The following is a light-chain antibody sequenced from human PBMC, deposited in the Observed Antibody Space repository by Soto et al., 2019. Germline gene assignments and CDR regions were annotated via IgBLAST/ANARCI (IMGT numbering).Light chain of an antibody. CDR2: KTS. J-gene: IGKJ2*01. Sequence: DLVMTQSPLSSPVTLGQPASISCRSSQSLVDSDGNTCLSWLQQRPGQPPRLLIYKTSKRLSGIPDRFSGSGAGTDFTLKISRVESEDVGVYYCLQTTQFPYTFGQGTKLEVK. V-gene: IGKV2-24*01. CDR1: QSLVDSDGNTC. CDR3: LQTTQFPYT.